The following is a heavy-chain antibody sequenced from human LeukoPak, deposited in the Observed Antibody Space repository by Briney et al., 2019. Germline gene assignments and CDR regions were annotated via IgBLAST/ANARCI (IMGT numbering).Heavy chain of an antibody. D-gene: IGHD6-19*01. CDR2: ISYDGSNK. V-gene: IGHV3-30*18. CDR1: GFTFSSYG. Sequence: GGSLRFSCAASGFTFSSYGMHWVRQAPGKGLEWMAVISYDGSNKYYADSVKGRFTISRDNSKNTLYLQMNSLRAEDTAVYYCAKGVAGTPYYYYGMDVWGQGTTVTVSS. CDR3: AKGVAGTPYYYYGMDV. J-gene: IGHJ6*02.